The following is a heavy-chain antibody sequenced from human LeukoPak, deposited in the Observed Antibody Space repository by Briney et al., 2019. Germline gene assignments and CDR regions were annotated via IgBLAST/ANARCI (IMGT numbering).Heavy chain of an antibody. CDR2: IILGVRN. CDR3: ARPGRGYTYGLGHQAGGVYYMDV. D-gene: IGHD5-18*01. Sequence: SETLSLTCAVDGGSFSNYYWKWIRQSPGKGREWIVSIILGVRNNSHTPLKSGATTAIETSNNQVFLKRSAVTAADTVLNYFARPGRGYTYGLGHQAGGVYYMDVWGKGTTVTVSS. CDR1: GGSFSNYY. V-gene: IGHV4-34*12. J-gene: IGHJ6*03.